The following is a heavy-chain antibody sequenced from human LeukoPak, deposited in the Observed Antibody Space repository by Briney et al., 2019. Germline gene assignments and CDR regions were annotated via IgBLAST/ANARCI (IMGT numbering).Heavy chain of an antibody. J-gene: IGHJ3*02. Sequence: QSGRSLRLSCAASGFTFSSYGMHWVRQAPGKGLEWVAVISYDGSNKYYADSVKGRFTISRDNSKNTLYLQMNSLRTDDTAVYYCATYVGTYGAFDMWGQGTTVTVSS. CDR3: ATYVGTYGAFDM. V-gene: IGHV3-30*03. CDR2: ISYDGSNK. D-gene: IGHD1-26*01. CDR1: GFTFSSYG.